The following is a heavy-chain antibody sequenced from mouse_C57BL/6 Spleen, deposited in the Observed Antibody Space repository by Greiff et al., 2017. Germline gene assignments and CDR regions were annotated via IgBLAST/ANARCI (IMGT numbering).Heavy chain of an antibody. J-gene: IGHJ1*03. D-gene: IGHD1-1*01. CDR1: GYTFTSYW. CDR3: ARRDIYYYGSSACGYFDV. CDR2: INPSSGYT. Sequence: QVQLQQSGAELAKPGASVKLSCKASGYTFTSYWMHWVKQRPGQGLEWIGYINPSSGYTKYNQKFKDKATLTADKSSSTAYMQLSSLTYEDSAVXYCARRDIYYYGSSACGYFDVWGTGTTVTVSS. V-gene: IGHV1-7*01.